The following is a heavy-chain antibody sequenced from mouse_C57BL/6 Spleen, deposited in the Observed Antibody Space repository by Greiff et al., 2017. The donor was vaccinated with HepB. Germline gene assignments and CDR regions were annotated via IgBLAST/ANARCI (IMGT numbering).Heavy chain of an antibody. D-gene: IGHD2-4*01. V-gene: IGHV1-82*01. CDR2: IYPGDGDT. CDR3: ARQEVYYDYDGFDY. CDR1: GYAFSSSW. Sequence: QVQLQQSGPELVKPGASVKISCKASGYAFSSSWMNWVKQRPGKGLEWIGRIYPGDGDTNYNGKFKGKATLTADKSSSTAYMQLSSLTSEDSAVYFCARQEVYYDYDGFDYWGQGTTLTVSS. J-gene: IGHJ2*01.